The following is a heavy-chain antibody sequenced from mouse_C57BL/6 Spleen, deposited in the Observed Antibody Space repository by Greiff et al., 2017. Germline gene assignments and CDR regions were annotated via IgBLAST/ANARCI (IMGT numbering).Heavy chain of an antibody. CDR1: GYTFTDYE. Sequence: VQLQESGAELVRPGASVTLSCKASGYTFTDYEMHWVKQTPVHGLEWIGAIDPETGGTAYNQKFKGKAILTADKSSSTAYMELRSLTSEDSAVYYCTRLGQDWFAYWGQGTLVTVSA. CDR3: TRLGQDWFAY. J-gene: IGHJ3*01. CDR2: IDPETGGT. D-gene: IGHD3-3*01. V-gene: IGHV1-15*01.